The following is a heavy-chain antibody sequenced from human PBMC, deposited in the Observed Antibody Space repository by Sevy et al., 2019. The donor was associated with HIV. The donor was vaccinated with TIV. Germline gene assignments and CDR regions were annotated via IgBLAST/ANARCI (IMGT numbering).Heavy chain of an antibody. CDR1: GFTVSSNY. CDR3: ARVSCSSTSCHPNYYYGMDV. Sequence: GGSLRLSCAASGFTVSSNYMSWVRQAPGKGLEWVSVIYSGGSTYYTDSVKGGFTISRDNSKNTQYLQRNSLRAEDTAVYYCARVSCSSTSCHPNYYYGMDVWGQGTTVTVSS. V-gene: IGHV3-53*01. CDR2: IYSGGST. D-gene: IGHD2-2*01. J-gene: IGHJ6*02.